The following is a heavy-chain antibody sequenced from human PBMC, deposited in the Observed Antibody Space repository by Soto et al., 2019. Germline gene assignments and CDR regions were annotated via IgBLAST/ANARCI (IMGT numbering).Heavy chain of an antibody. Sequence: ASVKVSCKVSGYTLTELSMHWVRQAPGKGLEWMGGFDPEDGETIYAQKFQGRVTMTEDASTDTAYMELSSLRSEDTAVYYCATPFYDSSGYSLWGQGTLVTVSS. CDR3: ATPFYDSSGYSL. D-gene: IGHD3-22*01. CDR2: FDPEDGET. CDR1: GYTLTELS. J-gene: IGHJ4*02. V-gene: IGHV1-24*01.